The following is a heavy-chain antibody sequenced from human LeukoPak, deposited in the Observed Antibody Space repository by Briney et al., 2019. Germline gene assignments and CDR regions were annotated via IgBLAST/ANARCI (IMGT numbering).Heavy chain of an antibody. D-gene: IGHD5-24*01. V-gene: IGHV3-20*01. CDR2: INWNGGTT. CDR3: ARVVSRHQLLEIGWFDP. Sequence: GGSLRLSCAASGLTFSSYWMTWVRQAPGKGLEWVSGINWNGGTTAYADSVKGRFTLSRDNDKNSLYLQMNTLRAEDTALYHCARVVSRHQLLEIGWFDPWGQGTLVTVSS. J-gene: IGHJ5*02. CDR1: GLTFSSYW.